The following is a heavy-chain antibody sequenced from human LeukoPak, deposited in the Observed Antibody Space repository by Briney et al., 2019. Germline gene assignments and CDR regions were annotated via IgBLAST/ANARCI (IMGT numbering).Heavy chain of an antibody. CDR3: AREIPGRIAADC. CDR2: IGGRGDGI. D-gene: IGHD2-15*01. Sequence: GGSLRLSCAASGFTFSDYSMNWVRQAPGKELEWISYIGGRGDGISYADSVKGRFIVSRDNAKNSLFLQMNRLRGEDTAIYFCAREIPGRIAADCWGQGTLVTVSP. CDR1: GFTFSDYS. J-gene: IGHJ4*02. V-gene: IGHV3-48*01.